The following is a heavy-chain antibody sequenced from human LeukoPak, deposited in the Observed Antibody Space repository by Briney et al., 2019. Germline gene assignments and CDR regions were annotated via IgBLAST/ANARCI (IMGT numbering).Heavy chain of an antibody. CDR3: ARVAASGTAY. J-gene: IGHJ4*02. V-gene: IGHV1-2*02. Sequence: GASVKVSCKASGYTFTAYYLQWVRLAPGQGLEWMGWINPKSGGTEYAQRFQGRVTMTRDTSISTAYMELSRLRSDDTAVYYCARVAASGTAYWGQGTLVTVSS. CDR2: INPKSGGT. D-gene: IGHD6-13*01. CDR1: GYTFTAYY.